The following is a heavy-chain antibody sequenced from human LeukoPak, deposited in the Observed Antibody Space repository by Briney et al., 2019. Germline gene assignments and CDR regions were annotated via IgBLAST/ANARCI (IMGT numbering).Heavy chain of an antibody. CDR3: AKPLTYYYDSSGYPDAFDI. CDR1: GFTFDDYA. J-gene: IGHJ3*02. CDR2: ISWNSGSI. Sequence: GRSLRLPCAASGFTFDDYAMHWVRQAPGKGLEWVSGISWNSGSIGYADSVKGRFTISRDNAKNSLYLQMNSLRAEDTALYYCAKPLTYYYDSSGYPDAFDIRGQGTMVTVSS. D-gene: IGHD3-22*01. V-gene: IGHV3-9*01.